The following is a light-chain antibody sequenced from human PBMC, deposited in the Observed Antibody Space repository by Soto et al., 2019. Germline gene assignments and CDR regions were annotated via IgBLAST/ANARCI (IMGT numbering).Light chain of an antibody. V-gene: IGKV3-11*01. CDR1: QSVDSH. Sequence: EIVWTQSPASLSLYPGERATLSCRASQSVDSHLVWYQQKPGQAPRLLIFAASSRATGIPVRFSGSGSGTDFTPAINRLEPDDFAVYYCQQRSDWPITFGQGTRLEIK. CDR3: QQRSDWPIT. J-gene: IGKJ5*01. CDR2: AAS.